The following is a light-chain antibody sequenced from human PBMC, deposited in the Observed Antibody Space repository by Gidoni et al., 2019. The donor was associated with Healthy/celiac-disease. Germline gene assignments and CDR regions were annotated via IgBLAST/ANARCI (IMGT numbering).Light chain of an antibody. V-gene: IGKV1-27*01. CDR2: AAS. Sequence: EIQMTQSPSSLSASVGDRVTITCRASQGMSKYLAWYQQHPGKVPKLLIYAASTLQSGVPSRFSGSGSGTDFTLTISSLQPEDVATYYCQKYNSALPRTFGGGTKVEIK. J-gene: IGKJ4*01. CDR1: QGMSKY. CDR3: QKYNSALPRT.